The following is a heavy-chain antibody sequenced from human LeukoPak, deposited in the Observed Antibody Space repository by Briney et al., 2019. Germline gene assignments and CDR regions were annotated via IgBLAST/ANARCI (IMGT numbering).Heavy chain of an antibody. CDR2: IKADGSIR. V-gene: IGHV3-74*01. CDR1: DFTIAHTW. J-gene: IGHJ4*02. Sequence: GGSLRLSCVASDFTIAHTWVDWVRQAPGEGLVWVSSIKADGSIRNYAETVKGRFTISRDNSKNTLYLQMNSLRAEDRAVYYCARELSRYDSSVYYLGYWGQGTLVTVSS. D-gene: IGHD3-22*01. CDR3: ARELSRYDSSVYYLGY.